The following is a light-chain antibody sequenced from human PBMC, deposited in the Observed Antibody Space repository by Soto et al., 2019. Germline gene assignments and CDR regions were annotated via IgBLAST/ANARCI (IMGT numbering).Light chain of an antibody. V-gene: IGLV1-44*01. CDR2: SNN. CDR3: AAWDDSLNGPV. CDR1: SSNIGSNT. J-gene: IGLJ3*02. Sequence: QSVLTQPPSASGTPGQRVTISCSGSSSNIGSNTANWYQQLPGTAPKLLIYSNNQRPSGVPDRFSGSKSGTSASLAISGLQSEDEADYYCAAWDDSLNGPVFGGGTQLTV.